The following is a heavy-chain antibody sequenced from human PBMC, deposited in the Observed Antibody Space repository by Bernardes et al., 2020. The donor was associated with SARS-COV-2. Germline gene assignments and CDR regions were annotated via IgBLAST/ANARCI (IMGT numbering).Heavy chain of an antibody. D-gene: IGHD2-2*01. Sequence: FCSNSMTWLHKSPGKGLDWVSTFTSGGHTYYADSLKGRFTISRDNSKNTLYLKMNRLRAEDTAVYFCAKVRDCGSSSCHNAGDYWGQGTLVTVSS. CDR3: AKVRDCGSSSCHNAGDY. CDR1: FCSNS. V-gene: IGHV3-23*01. J-gene: IGHJ4*02. CDR2: FTSGGHT.